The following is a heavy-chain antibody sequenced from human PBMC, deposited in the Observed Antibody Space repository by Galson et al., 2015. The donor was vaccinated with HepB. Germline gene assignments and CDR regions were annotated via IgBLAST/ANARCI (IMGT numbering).Heavy chain of an antibody. D-gene: IGHD6-13*01. CDR2: ISSSGSTI. V-gene: IGHV3-11*01. Sequence: SLRLSCAASGFTFSDYYMSWIRQAPGKGLEWVSYISSSGSTIYYADSVKGRFTISRDNAKNSLYPQMNSLRAEDTAVYYCARENEYSSSWYEGGWFDPWGRGTLVTVSS. CDR1: GFTFSDYY. CDR3: ARENEYSSSWYEGGWFDP. J-gene: IGHJ5*02.